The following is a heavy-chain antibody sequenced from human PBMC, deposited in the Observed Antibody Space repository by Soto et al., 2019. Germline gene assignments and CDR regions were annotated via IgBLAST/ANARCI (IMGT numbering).Heavy chain of an antibody. CDR3: ARVLTTWDY. Sequence: QVQLVQSGAEVKKPGASVKVSCKASGYTFTSYDISWVRQAPGQGLEWMGWISVHSGNTNYVQNLQGRVTMTIDTSTITAYMELSSLRSDDTAVYYCARVLTTWDYWCQGTLVTVSS. CDR1: GYTFTSYD. V-gene: IGHV1-18*01. J-gene: IGHJ4*02. CDR2: ISVHSGNT.